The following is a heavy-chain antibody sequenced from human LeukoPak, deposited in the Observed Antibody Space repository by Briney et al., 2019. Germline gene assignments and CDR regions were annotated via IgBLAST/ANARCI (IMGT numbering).Heavy chain of an antibody. CDR1: GGTFSSYA. V-gene: IGHV1-69*04. CDR3: ARGLAAGMYYFDY. J-gene: IGHJ4*02. Sequence: SVKVSCKASGGTFSSYAISWVRQAPGQGLKWMGRIIPILGIANYAQKFQGRVTITADKSTSTAYMELSSLRSEDTAVYYCARGLAAGMYYFDYWGQGTLVTVSS. D-gene: IGHD6-13*01. CDR2: IIPILGIA.